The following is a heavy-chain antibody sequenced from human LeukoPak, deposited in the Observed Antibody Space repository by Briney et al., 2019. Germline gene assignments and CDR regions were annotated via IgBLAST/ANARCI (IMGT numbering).Heavy chain of an antibody. Sequence: GGSLRLSCAASGFTFSSYAMSWVRQAPGEGLEWVSGLSDSGGDTIYADSVKGRFTISRDNSRNTLFLQMNSLRAEDTAVYYCARDKGHFDVDLWGQGTLVTVSS. D-gene: IGHD3-9*01. V-gene: IGHV3-23*01. CDR2: LSDSGGDT. CDR3: ARDKGHFDVDL. CDR1: GFTFSSYA. J-gene: IGHJ4*02.